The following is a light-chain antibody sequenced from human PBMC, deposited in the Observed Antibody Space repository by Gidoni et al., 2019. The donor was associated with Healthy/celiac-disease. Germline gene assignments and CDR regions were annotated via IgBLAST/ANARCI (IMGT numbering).Light chain of an antibody. J-gene: IGLJ2*01. CDR2: KDS. V-gene: IGLV3-25*03. CDR1: ALAKQY. CDR3: QSAVSSTTYVV. Sequence: SYELTQPPSVSVSPGQTARLTCSGDALAKQYAYWYQQKPGQAPILVMYKDSERPSGIPERFSGSSSGTTVTLTISGVQAEDEADYYCQSAVSSTTYVVFGGGTKLTVL.